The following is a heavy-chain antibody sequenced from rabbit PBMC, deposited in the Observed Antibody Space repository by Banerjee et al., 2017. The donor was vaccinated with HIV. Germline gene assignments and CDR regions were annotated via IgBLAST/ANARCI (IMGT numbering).Heavy chain of an antibody. V-gene: IGHV1S45*01. CDR1: GFSFSSGYD. CDR3: ARDVVAGDGYAL. J-gene: IGHJ4*01. CDR2: IYTGSSGST. D-gene: IGHD6-1*01. Sequence: QEQLVESGGGLVKPGASLTLTCTASGFSFSSGYDMCWVRQAPGKGLEWIARIYTGSSGSTHYASWAKGRFTISKTSSTTVTLQMTSLTAADTATYFCARDVVAGDGYALWGPGTLVTVS.